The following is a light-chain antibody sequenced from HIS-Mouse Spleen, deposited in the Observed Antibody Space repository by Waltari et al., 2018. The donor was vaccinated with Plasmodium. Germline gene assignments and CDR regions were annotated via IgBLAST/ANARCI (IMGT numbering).Light chain of an antibody. CDR2: DVS. Sequence: QSALTQPRSVSGSPGQSVTISCTGTSSYVGGYNYASWYQQHPGKAPKLTIYDVSKRPSGVPDRFSGSKSGNTASLTISGLQAEDEADYYCCSYAGSYTWVFGGGTKLTVL. CDR3: CSYAGSYTWV. V-gene: IGLV2-11*01. CDR1: SSYVGGYNY. J-gene: IGLJ2*01.